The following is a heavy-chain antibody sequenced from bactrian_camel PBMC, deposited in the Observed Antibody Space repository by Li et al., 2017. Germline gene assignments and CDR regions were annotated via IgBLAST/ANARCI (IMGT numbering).Heavy chain of an antibody. J-gene: IGHJ4*01. CDR3: AKGESYWSDYSN. CDR2: INAGLGST. Sequence: HVQLVESGGGSVQAGGSLRLSCAASKYTYMSACMGWSRQAPGKGLEWVSLINAGLGSTSYADSVKGRFTISRDNAKNMLYLQLNSLKTEDTAMYYCAKGESYWSDYSNWGQGTQVTVS. CDR1: KYTYMSAC. D-gene: IGHD4*01. V-gene: IGHV3S1*01.